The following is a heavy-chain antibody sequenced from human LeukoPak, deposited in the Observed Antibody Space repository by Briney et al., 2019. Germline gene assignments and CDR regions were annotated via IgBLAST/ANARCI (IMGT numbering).Heavy chain of an antibody. Sequence: KPSETPSLTCTVSGGSISSYYWSWIRQPPGKGLEWIGYIYYSGSTNYNPSLKSRVTISVDTSKNQFSLKLSSVTAADTAVYYCARDLAAAGIDYWGQGTLVTVSS. J-gene: IGHJ4*02. D-gene: IGHD6-13*01. CDR1: GGSISSYY. CDR3: ARDLAAAGIDY. V-gene: IGHV4-59*12. CDR2: IYYSGST.